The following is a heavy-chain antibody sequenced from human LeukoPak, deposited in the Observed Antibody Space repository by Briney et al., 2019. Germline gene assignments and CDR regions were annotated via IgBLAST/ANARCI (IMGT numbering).Heavy chain of an antibody. CDR1: GDSISVYY. D-gene: IGHD3-10*01. V-gene: IGHV4-59*01. CDR3: ARDRELGY. Sequence: PSETLSLTCSVSGDSISVYYWSWIRQPPGKGLEWIGHVYDSGITNYNPSLKSRVTISVDTSKNQFSLKLTSVTAADTAVYCCARDRELGYWGQGTLVTVSS. CDR2: VYDSGIT. J-gene: IGHJ4*02.